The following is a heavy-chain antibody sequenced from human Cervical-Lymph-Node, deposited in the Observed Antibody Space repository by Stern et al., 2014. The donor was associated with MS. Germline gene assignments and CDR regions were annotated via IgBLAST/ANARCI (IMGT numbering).Heavy chain of an antibody. CDR2: IIPILGIA. CDR3: ARGGGDSSGWYTYYFDY. D-gene: IGHD6-19*01. V-gene: IGHV1-69*09. CDR1: GGTFSNYA. Sequence: QVQLVESGAEVKKPGSSVKVSCKASGGTFSNYAVSWVRQAPGQGLEWMGRIIPILGIANYAQRFQGRVTITADKSTSTAYMELSSLRSEDTAVYYCARGGGDSSGWYTYYFDYWGQGTLVTVSS. J-gene: IGHJ4*02.